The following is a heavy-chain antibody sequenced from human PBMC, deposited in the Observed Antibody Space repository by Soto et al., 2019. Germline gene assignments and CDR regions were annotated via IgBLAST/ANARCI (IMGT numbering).Heavy chain of an antibody. CDR3: ARGGFVAGLYNAMDA. CDR2: IIPMFGSP. D-gene: IGHD6-19*01. J-gene: IGHJ6*02. V-gene: IGHV1-69*06. Sequence: QVHLVQSGAEVKKAGSSVKVSCKASGGTLNTNAISWVRQAPGQGLEWMGAIIPMFGSPKYAQKFLGRVTITADNPTSTIYMEMITLTSADTAVYYCARGGFVAGLYNAMDACGQGTTVAVSS. CDR1: GGTLNTNA.